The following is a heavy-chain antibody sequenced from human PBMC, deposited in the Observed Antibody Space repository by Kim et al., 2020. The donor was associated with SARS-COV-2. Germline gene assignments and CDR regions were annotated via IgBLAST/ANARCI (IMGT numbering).Heavy chain of an antibody. CDR3: AKDKSPYNWFDP. Sequence: GGSLRLSCAASGFTFSSSAMSWVRHVPGKGLDWVSSISGPGDHTFYADSVKGRFTISRDNSRNTFYLQMNSLRAEDTAVYYCAKDKSPYNWFDPWGQGTLVTVSS. CDR1: GFTFSSSA. V-gene: IGHV3-23*01. J-gene: IGHJ5*02. CDR2: ISGPGDHT.